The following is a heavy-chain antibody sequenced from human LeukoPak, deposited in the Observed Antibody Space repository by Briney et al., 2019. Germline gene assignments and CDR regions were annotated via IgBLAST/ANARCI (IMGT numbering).Heavy chain of an antibody. CDR1: GYTFSSYG. Sequence: ASVKVSCKPSGYTFSSYGISWVRQAPGQGLEWMGWINPNGGGTNYAQKFQGRVTLTRDTSITTAYMELSRLRSEDTALYYCARGVGIDYWGQGTLVTVSS. CDR3: ARGVGIDY. V-gene: IGHV1-2*02. J-gene: IGHJ4*02. CDR2: INPNGGGT. D-gene: IGHD1-1*01.